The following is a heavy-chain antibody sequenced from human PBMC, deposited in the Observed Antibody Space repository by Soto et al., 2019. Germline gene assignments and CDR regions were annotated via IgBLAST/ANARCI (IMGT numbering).Heavy chain of an antibody. V-gene: IGHV4-34*01. CDR3: ARYYDILTGYPN. CDR1: GGSFSGYY. Sequence: SETLSLTCAVYGGSFSGYYWSWIRQPPGKGLEWIGEINHSGSTNYNPSLKSRVTISVDTSKNQFSLKLSSVTAADTAVYYCARYYDILTGYPNWGQGTLVTV. D-gene: IGHD3-9*01. J-gene: IGHJ4*02. CDR2: INHSGST.